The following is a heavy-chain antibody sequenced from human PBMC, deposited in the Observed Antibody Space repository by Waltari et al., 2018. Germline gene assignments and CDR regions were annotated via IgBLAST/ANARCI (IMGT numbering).Heavy chain of an antibody. CDR2: IYSSGSS. V-gene: IGHV4-4*07. CDR1: GVSIISYY. Sequence: QVQLQESGPGLVKSSETLSLTGSVSGVSIISYYWSWVRQPAGKGLEWIGRIYSSGSSDYNPSLKSRVPRSEDTSKNHFALKLTSVTAAATAVYYCARVGSGWYGGEFDYWGQGALVTVSS. CDR3: ARVGSGWYGGEFDY. D-gene: IGHD6-19*01. J-gene: IGHJ4*02.